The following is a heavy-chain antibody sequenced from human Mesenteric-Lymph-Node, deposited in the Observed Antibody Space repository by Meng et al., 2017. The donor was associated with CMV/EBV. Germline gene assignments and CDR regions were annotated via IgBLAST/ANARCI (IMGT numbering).Heavy chain of an antibody. CDR1: GFTFSRYW. J-gene: IGHJ4*02. CDR2: INTDGSVT. CDR3: AKDLRGKEDY. Sequence: GESLKISCAASGFTFSRYWMHWVRQAPGKGLGWVSRINTDGSVTNHADSVKGRFTISRDNAKNTLYLQMNSLRADDSAVYYCAKDLRGKEDYWGQGTLVTVSS. V-gene: IGHV3-74*01. D-gene: IGHD3-16*01.